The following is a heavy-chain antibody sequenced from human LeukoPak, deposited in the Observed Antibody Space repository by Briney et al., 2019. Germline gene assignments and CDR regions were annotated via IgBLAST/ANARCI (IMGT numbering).Heavy chain of an antibody. CDR3: AGGVTTEWFDP. Sequence: SETLSLTCTVSGGSISSYYWSWIRQPAGKGLEWIGRFYTSGSTNYNPSLKSRVTMSVDTSKNQFSLNLNSVTAADTAVYYCAGGVTTEWFDPWGQGTLVTVSS. CDR2: FYTSGST. CDR1: GGSISSYY. V-gene: IGHV4-4*07. J-gene: IGHJ5*02. D-gene: IGHD2-21*02.